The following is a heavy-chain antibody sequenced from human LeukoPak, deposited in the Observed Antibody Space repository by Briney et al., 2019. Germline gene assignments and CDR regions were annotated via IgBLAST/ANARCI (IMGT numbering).Heavy chain of an antibody. CDR3: ARDDSGYGGFDY. CDR1: GITVSSNY. D-gene: IGHD5-12*01. Sequence: GGSLRLSCAASGITVSSNYMTWVRQAPGKGLEWVSVIYSGGSTYYADSVKGRFTVPRDNSKNTLYLQMNSLRGEDTAVYYCARDDSGYGGFDYGGQGTLVTVSS. J-gene: IGHJ4*02. CDR2: IYSGGST. V-gene: IGHV3-66*01.